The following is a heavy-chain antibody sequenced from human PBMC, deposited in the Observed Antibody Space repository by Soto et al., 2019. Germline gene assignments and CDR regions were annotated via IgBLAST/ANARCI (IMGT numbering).Heavy chain of an antibody. CDR3: AREVWFGEDVDYGMDV. J-gene: IGHJ6*02. D-gene: IGHD3-10*01. Sequence: QVQLQESGPGLVKPSQTLSLTCTVSGGSISSGDYYWSWIRQPPGKGLEWIGYIYYSGSTYYNPSLKSRVTISVDTSKNQFSLKLSSVTAADTAVYYCAREVWFGEDVDYGMDVWGQGTTVTVSS. V-gene: IGHV4-30-4*01. CDR2: IYYSGST. CDR1: GGSISSGDYY.